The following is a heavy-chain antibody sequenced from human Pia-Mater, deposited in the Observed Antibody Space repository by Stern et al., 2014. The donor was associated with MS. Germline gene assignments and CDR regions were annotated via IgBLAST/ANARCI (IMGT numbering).Heavy chain of an antibody. D-gene: IGHD6-13*01. CDR3: ARDRAAAVGIGYYYGMDV. J-gene: IGHJ6*02. V-gene: IGHV1-69*01. CDR2: IIPIIATV. CDR1: GGNFKRNA. Sequence: QVQLGQSGAEVKKPGSSVKVSCKASGGNFKRNAISWVRQAPGQGLEWMGGIIPIIATVNYAQKFQGRVTITADESTSTVYMKVSSLRSEDTAMYYCARDRAAAVGIGYYYGMDVWGQGTTVTVSS.